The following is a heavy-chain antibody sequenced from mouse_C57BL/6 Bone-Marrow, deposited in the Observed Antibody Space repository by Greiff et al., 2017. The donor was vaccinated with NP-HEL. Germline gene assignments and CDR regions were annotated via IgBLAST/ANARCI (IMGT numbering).Heavy chain of an antibody. V-gene: IGHV1-26*01. CDR3: ARDYYGSSWYLDY. Sequence: EVQLQQSGPELVKPGASVKISCKASGYTFTDYYMNWVKQSHGKSLEWIGDINPNNGGTSYNQKFKGKATLTVDESSSTAYMELRSLTSADSAFYSSARDYYGSSWYLDYWGQGTTLTVSS. CDR1: GYTFTDYY. J-gene: IGHJ2*01. D-gene: IGHD1-1*01. CDR2: INPNNGGT.